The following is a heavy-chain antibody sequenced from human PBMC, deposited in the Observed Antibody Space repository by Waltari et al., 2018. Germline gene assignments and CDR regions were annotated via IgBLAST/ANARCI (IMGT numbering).Heavy chain of an antibody. D-gene: IGHD4-4*01. CDR3: ARDMTVSQSDGFDL. CDR1: GFIFRDFS. Sequence: EVQLVESGGGLVQPGGSLSLSWSASGFIFRDFSMSWVRQAPGKGLEWVANIKQDGSETYYLDSVKGRFTISKDDVGNSLSLQMNNLRVEDTAVYYCARDMTVSQSDGFDLWGQGTMVTVS. V-gene: IGHV3-7*01. J-gene: IGHJ3*01. CDR2: IKQDGSET.